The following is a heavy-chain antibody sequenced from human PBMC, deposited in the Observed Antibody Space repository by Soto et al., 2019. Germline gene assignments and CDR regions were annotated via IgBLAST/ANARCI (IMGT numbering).Heavy chain of an antibody. CDR2: ISAYNGNT. CDR3: ARDNYDFWRDRTNGAFDI. CDR1: GYTFTSYG. J-gene: IGHJ3*02. Sequence: ASVKVSCKASGYTFTSYGISWVRQAPGQGLEWMGWISAYNGNTNYAQKLQGRVTMTTDTSTSTAYMELRSLRSDDTAVYYCARDNYDFWRDRTNGAFDIWGQGTMVTVS. D-gene: IGHD3-3*01. V-gene: IGHV1-18*01.